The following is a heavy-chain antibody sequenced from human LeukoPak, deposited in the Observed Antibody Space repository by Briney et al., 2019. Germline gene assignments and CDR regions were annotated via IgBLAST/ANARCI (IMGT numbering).Heavy chain of an antibody. J-gene: IGHJ4*02. D-gene: IGHD5-18*01. Sequence: GGSLRLSCAASGFTFSNYDMHWVRQATGKGLEWVSGIGTAGDIYYPGSVKGRFTISRENAKNSLYLQMNSLRAGDTAVYYCARNSPERGYSYGPLDNYFDYWGQGTLVTVSS. CDR2: IGTAGDI. CDR3: ARNSPERGYSYGPLDNYFDY. CDR1: GFTFSNYD. V-gene: IGHV3-13*01.